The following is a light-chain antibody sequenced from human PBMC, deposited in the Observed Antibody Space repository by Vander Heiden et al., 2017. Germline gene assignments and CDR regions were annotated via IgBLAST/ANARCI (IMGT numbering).Light chain of an antibody. V-gene: IGKV3-11*01. CDR1: QCVSSY. CDR3: QQRGNWPT. CDR2: EAS. J-gene: IGKJ2*01. Sequence: EIVLTQSPATLSLSPGERATLSCRASQCVSSYLAWYQQKPGQAPRLLIYEASNRATGIPARFSGSGSGTDFTLTISSLEPEDFAVYYCQQRGNWPTFDQGTKLEIK.